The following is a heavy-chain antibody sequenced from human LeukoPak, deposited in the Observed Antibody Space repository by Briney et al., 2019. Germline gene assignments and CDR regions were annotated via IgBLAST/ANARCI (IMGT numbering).Heavy chain of an antibody. J-gene: IGHJ4*02. Sequence: GESLKISCKGSGYSFTSYWIGGVREMRGKGLEWMGSIYPGGSDTRYSASFQGQVTISADKSISTAYLHWSSLKASDTAMYYCARHAVYDILTGYSPGPFDYWGQGTLVTVSS. V-gene: IGHV5-51*01. CDR1: GYSFTSYW. CDR3: ARHAVYDILTGYSPGPFDY. D-gene: IGHD3-9*01. CDR2: IYPGGSDT.